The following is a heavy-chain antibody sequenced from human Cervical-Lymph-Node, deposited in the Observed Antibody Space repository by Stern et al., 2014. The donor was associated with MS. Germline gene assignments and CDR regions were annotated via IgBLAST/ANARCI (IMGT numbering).Heavy chain of an antibody. V-gene: IGHV7-4-1*02. D-gene: IGHD6-13*01. Sequence: VQLVQSGSELKKPGASVKISCKATGYNFTRYAMNWVRPAPGQGLEWMGWINTNTGHPTSARGFTGRFVFSLDTSVSTAFLQISSLKTEDTAVYYCARPIGAADHAFDHWGQGTLVTVSS. J-gene: IGHJ4*02. CDR3: ARPIGAADHAFDH. CDR1: GYNFTRYA. CDR2: INTNTGHP.